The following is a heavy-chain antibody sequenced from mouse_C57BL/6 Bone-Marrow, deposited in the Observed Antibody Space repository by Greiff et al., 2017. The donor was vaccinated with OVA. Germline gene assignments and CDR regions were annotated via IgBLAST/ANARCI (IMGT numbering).Heavy chain of an antibody. V-gene: IGHV2-5*01. CDR3: AKNPLIYYYGSSSLYAMDY. J-gene: IGHJ4*01. Sequence: QVQLKESGPGLVQPSQSLSITCTVSGFSLTSYGVHWVRQSPGKGLEWLGVIWRGGSTDYNAAFMSRLSITKDNSKSQVFFKMNSLQADDTAIYYCAKNPLIYYYGSSSLYAMDYWGQGTSVTVSS. D-gene: IGHD1-1*01. CDR2: IWRGGST. CDR1: GFSLTSYG.